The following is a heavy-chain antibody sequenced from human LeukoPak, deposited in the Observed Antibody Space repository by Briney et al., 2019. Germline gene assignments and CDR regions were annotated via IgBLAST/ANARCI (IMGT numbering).Heavy chain of an antibody. D-gene: IGHD3-10*01. CDR1: GFTFSSYA. Sequence: GGSLRLSCAASGFTFSSYAMHWVRQAPGKGLEWVAVISYDGSNKYYADSVKGRFTISRDNSKNSLYLQMNSLRAEDTAVYYCARGVTMVRGASEYWGQGTLVTVSS. CDR3: ARGVTMVRGASEY. CDR2: ISYDGSNK. J-gene: IGHJ4*02. V-gene: IGHV3-30*04.